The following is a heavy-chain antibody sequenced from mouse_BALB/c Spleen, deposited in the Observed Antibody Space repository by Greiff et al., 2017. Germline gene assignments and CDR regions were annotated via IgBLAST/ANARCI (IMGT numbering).Heavy chain of an antibody. CDR3: AKHWDWDFDY. CDR1: GFAFSSYD. J-gene: IGHJ2*01. V-gene: IGHV5-12-1*01. D-gene: IGHD4-1*01. CDR2: ISSGGGST. Sequence: EVHLVESGGGLVKPGGSLKLSCAASGFAFSSYDMSWVRQTPEKRLEWVAYISSGGGSTYYPDTVKGRFTISRDNAKNTLYLQMSSLKSEDTAMYYCAKHWDWDFDYWGQGTTRTVSS.